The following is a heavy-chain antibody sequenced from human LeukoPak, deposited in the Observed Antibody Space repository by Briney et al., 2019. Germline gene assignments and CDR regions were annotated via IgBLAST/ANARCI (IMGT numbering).Heavy chain of an antibody. Sequence: ASVKVSCKASGFTFTSYAISWVRQAPGQGLEWMGWISTYSGNTNYAQKFQGRVTMTTDTSTSTAYMELRSLRSDDTAVYYCARGRGGNSEFVDFWGQGTLVTVSS. V-gene: IGHV1-18*01. J-gene: IGHJ4*02. CDR3: ARGRGGNSEFVDF. CDR1: GFTFTSYA. D-gene: IGHD4-23*01. CDR2: ISTYSGNT.